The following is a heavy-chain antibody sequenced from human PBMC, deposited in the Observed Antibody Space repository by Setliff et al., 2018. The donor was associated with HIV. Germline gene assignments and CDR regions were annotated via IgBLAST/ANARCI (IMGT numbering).Heavy chain of an antibody. Sequence: GASVKVSCKASGGTFSSYAISWVRQAPGQGLEWMGGIIPIFGTANYAQKFQGRVTITADESTSTAYMKLSSLRSEDTAVYYCARDQGLTVTHSDDAFDIWGQGTMVTVSS. CDR2: IIPIFGTA. J-gene: IGHJ3*02. V-gene: IGHV1-69*13. D-gene: IGHD4-17*01. CDR1: GGTFSSYA. CDR3: ARDQGLTVTHSDDAFDI.